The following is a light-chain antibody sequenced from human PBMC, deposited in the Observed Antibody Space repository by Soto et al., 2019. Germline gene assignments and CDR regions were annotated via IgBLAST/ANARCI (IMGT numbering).Light chain of an antibody. CDR3: SSYTSGSTLYV. V-gene: IGLV2-14*01. CDR1: SSDVGGSNY. J-gene: IGLJ1*01. CDR2: AAS. Sequence: QSVLTQPASVSGSPGQSITISCTGTSSDVGGSNYVSWYQQHPGKAPRLMIYAASNRPSGVSHRFSGSRSGNTASLTISGLQAEDEANYYCSSYTSGSTLYVFGPGTKLTVL.